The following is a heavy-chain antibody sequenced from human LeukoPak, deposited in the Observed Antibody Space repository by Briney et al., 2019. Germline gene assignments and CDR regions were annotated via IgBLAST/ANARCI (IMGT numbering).Heavy chain of an antibody. CDR3: ARATWLPIGLYYYDSSGYYYYFDY. D-gene: IGHD3-22*01. CDR2: TYDSGST. CDR1: GGSISSYY. Sequence: SETLSLTCTVSGGSISSYYWSWIRQPPGKGLEWIGYTYDSGSTNYNPSLESRVTISVDTSKNQFSLKLSSVTAADTAVYYCARATWLPIGLYYYDSSGYYYYFDYWGQGTLVTVSS. J-gene: IGHJ4*02. V-gene: IGHV4-59*01.